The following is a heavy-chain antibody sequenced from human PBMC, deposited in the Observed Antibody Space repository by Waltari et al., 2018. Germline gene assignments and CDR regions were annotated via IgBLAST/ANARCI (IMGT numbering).Heavy chain of an antibody. J-gene: IGHJ4*02. CDR3: ARDMVQADFDY. CDR2: IYYSGST. D-gene: IGHD3-10*01. CDR1: GGSISSSSYY. Sequence: QLQLQESGPGLVKPSETLSLTCTVSGGSISSSSYYWGWIRQPPGKGLEWIGSIYYSGSTYYNPSLKSRVTISVDTSKNQFSLKLSSVTAADTAVYYCARDMVQADFDYWGQGTLVTVSS. V-gene: IGHV4-39*07.